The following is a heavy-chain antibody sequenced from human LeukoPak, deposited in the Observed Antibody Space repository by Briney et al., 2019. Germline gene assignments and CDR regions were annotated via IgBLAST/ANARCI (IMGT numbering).Heavy chain of an antibody. V-gene: IGHV1-69*04. Sequence: ASVKVSCKASGGTFISYVISWVRQAPGQGLEWMGRIIPILGIANYAQKFQGRVTITADKSTSTAYMELSSLRSEDTAVYYCASGSNPDAFDIWGQGTMVTVSS. CDR1: GGTFISYV. CDR3: ASGSNPDAFDI. J-gene: IGHJ3*02. CDR2: IIPILGIA. D-gene: IGHD4-11*01.